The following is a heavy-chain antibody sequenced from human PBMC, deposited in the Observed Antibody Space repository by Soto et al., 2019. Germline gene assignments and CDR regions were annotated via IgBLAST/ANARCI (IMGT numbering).Heavy chain of an antibody. Sequence: QVQLHQWGAGQLRASETLSLTCGVSGGSFSGYYWSWIRQPPGKGLEWIGEVNDSGNSNYNPSLKRRVVISVDTPKNEISLKMNTVTAADTGVYYCARVRRWLPEEMVDLWGQGALVTVSS. CDR1: GGSFSGYY. V-gene: IGHV4-34*01. D-gene: IGHD5-12*01. CDR3: ARVRRWLPEEMVDL. CDR2: VNDSGNS. J-gene: IGHJ5*02.